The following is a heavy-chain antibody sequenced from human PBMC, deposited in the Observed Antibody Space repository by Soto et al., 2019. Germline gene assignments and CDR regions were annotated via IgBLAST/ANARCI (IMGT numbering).Heavy chain of an antibody. CDR3: ARGAYSDSSSYFDY. D-gene: IGHD6-6*01. V-gene: IGHV4-30-4*01. J-gene: IGHJ4*02. CDR2: IYYSGTT. Sequence: QVQLQESGPGLVKPSQTLSLTCTVSGDSISSGDHYWSWIRQPSGKGLEWIGYIYYSGTTYSRPSLQSRVTVSVDTSKNQFSLKLNSVTAADTVVYYCARGAYSDSSSYFDYWGQGTLVPVSS. CDR1: GDSISSGDHY.